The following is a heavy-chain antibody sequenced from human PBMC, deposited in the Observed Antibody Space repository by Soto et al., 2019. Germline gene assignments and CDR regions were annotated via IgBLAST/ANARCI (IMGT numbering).Heavy chain of an antibody. Sequence: LSLTCTVSGGSIDNYEYYWTWIRQPPGKGLEWVGYIYYSGRTNYNPSLNSRLTISLDTSKNQFSLRLTSVSAADTAMYYCARDRSNSPDYFDYWGQGTLVTVSS. CDR2: IYYSGRT. J-gene: IGHJ4*02. V-gene: IGHV4-30-4*01. CDR3: ARDRSNSPDYFDY. D-gene: IGHD6-6*01. CDR1: GGSIDNYEYY.